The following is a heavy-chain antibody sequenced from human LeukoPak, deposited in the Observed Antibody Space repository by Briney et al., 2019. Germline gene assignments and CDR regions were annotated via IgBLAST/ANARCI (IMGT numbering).Heavy chain of an antibody. V-gene: IGHV1-18*01. Sequence: GASVKVSCKASGYTFTSYGISWVRQAPGQGLEWMGWISAYNGNTNYAQKLQGRVTMTTDTSTSTAYMELRSLRSDDTAVYYCAREEVGYCSSTSCSHFDYWGQGTLVTVSS. J-gene: IGHJ4*02. CDR3: AREEVGYCSSTSCSHFDY. D-gene: IGHD2-2*01. CDR1: GYTFTSYG. CDR2: ISAYNGNT.